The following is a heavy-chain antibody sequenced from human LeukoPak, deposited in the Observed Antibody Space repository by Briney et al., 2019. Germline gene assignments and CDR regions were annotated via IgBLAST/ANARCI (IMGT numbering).Heavy chain of an antibody. Sequence: SVKVSCKAFGGTFSSYAISWVRQAPGQGLEWMGGIIPIFGTANYAQKFQGRVTITADESTSTAYMELSSLRSEDTAVYYCARDLVALDYWGQGTLVTVSS. J-gene: IGHJ4*02. CDR1: GGTFSSYA. V-gene: IGHV1-69*13. D-gene: IGHD2-8*02. CDR3: ARDLVALDY. CDR2: IIPIFGTA.